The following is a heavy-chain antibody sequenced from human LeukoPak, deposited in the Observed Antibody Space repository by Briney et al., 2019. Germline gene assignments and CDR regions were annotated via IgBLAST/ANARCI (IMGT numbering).Heavy chain of an antibody. D-gene: IGHD3-10*01. CDR3: ARSRWFGAPYFDY. Sequence: PSETLSLTCAVYGGSFSGYYWSWVRQPPGKGLEWIGEINHSGSTNYNPSLKSRVTISVDTSKNQFSLKLSSVTAADTAVYYCARSRWFGAPYFDYWGQGTLVTVSS. CDR1: GGSFSGYY. CDR2: INHSGST. V-gene: IGHV4-34*01. J-gene: IGHJ4*02.